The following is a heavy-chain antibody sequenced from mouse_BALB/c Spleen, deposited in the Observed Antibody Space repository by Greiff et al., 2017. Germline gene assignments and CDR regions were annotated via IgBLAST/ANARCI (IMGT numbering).Heavy chain of an antibody. CDR3: ERCYYGDYAMDY. CDR2: IAPGSGST. CDR1: GYTFTSYW. J-gene: IGHJ4*01. D-gene: IGHD2-1*01. V-gene: IGHV1S41*01. Sequence: DLVNPGASVKLSCKASGYTFTSYWINWIKQRPGQGLEWIGRIAPGSGSTYYNEMFKGKATLTVDTSSSTAFIQLSSLSSEDSAVYFCERCYYGDYAMDYWGQGTSVTVSS.